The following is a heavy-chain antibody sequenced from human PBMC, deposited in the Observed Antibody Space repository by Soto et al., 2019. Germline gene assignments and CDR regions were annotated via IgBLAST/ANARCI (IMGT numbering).Heavy chain of an antibody. CDR1: CDSVTTVSYY. D-gene: IGHD4-17*01. J-gene: IGHJ4*02. CDR2: IYYSGST. V-gene: IGHV4-61*03. Sequence: QLQESGPGLVKPSETLSLTCKVSCDSVTTVSYYWTWIRQPPGKGLEGICYIYYSGSTNDNPSLESRATILGDKSGSHLSVNQTSETPDDTDLSYWARRDYAIDSWDRETLVNVSS. CDR3: ARRDYAIDS.